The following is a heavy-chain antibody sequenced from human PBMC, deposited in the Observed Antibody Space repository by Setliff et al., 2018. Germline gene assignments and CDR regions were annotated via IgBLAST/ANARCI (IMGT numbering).Heavy chain of an antibody. D-gene: IGHD1-26*01. Sequence: ASVKVSCKTSGYSFTTEGITWVRQAPGQGLEWMGAINTDNGKTDYAQKFQGRVTMSTDTSTTMAYMELRGLRSDDTAVYSCARVMGSWELLRGYYYYGMDVWGQGTTVTVSS. J-gene: IGHJ6*02. CDR1: GYSFTTEG. CDR3: ARVMGSWELLRGYYYYGMDV. V-gene: IGHV1-18*01. CDR2: INTDNGKT.